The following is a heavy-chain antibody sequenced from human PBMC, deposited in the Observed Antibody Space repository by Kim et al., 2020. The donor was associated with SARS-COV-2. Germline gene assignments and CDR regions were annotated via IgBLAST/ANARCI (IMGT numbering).Heavy chain of an antibody. CDR1: GFTFSSYA. Sequence: GGSLRLSCAASGFTFSSYAMHWVRQAPGKGLEWVAVISYDGSNKYYADSVKGRFTISRDNSKNTLYLQMNSLRAEDTAVYYCASNPGGEVPAAINWDFDL. J-gene: IGHJ2*01. V-gene: IGHV3-30-3*01. D-gene: IGHD2-2*02. CDR2: ISYDGSNK. CDR3: ASNPGGEVPAAINWDFDL.